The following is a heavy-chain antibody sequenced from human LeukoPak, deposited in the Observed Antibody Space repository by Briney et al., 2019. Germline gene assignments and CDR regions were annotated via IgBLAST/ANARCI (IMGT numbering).Heavy chain of an antibody. V-gene: IGHV4-59*01. D-gene: IGHD1-26*01. Sequence: SETLSLTCTVSGGSTSIYYWSWIRQPPGKGLEWIGYIFYSGTTNYNPSLKSRVIISVDTSKSQFSLKLGSVTAADTAVYYCARGGSYYDSWGQGTLVTVSS. CDR2: IFYSGTT. CDR3: ARGGSYYDS. CDR1: GGSTSIYY. J-gene: IGHJ4*02.